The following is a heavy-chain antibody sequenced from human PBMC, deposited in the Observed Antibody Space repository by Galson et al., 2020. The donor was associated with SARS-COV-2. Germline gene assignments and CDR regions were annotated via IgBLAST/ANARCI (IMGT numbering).Heavy chain of an antibody. CDR1: GDSVSSNSPA. CDR2: TYYRSQWST. D-gene: IGHD6-13*01. Sequence: SQTLSLTCAISGDSVSSNSPAWTWIRQSPSRGLEWLVRTYYRSQWSTDYAVSVNSRITINPDTSKNQFSLQLNSVTPEDTAIYYCAGRVAGAGSRRIWSQGTMVLGSP. J-gene: IGHJ3*02. CDR3: AGRVAGAGSRRI. V-gene: IGHV6-1*01.